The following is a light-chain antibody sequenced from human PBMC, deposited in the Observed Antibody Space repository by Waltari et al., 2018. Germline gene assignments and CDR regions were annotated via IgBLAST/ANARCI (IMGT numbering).Light chain of an antibody. V-gene: IGLV2-18*02. J-gene: IGLJ1*01. CDR3: NSFTTTSTFV. CDR1: SSDVGNGNR. CDR2: AVN. Sequence: QSALTQPPFVSGATGQSVPISCSGTSSDVGNGNRVSWFQQPPGPAPKLLIYAVNTRPSGIPDRFSGSKSGNTAFLTISGLQTEDEADYYCNSFTTTSTFVFGTGTKVTVL.